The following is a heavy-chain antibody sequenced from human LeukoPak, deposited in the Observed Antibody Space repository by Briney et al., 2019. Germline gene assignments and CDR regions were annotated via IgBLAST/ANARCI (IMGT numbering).Heavy chain of an antibody. J-gene: IGHJ4*02. CDR2: TWYDDSNK. CDR1: GFVLSDYG. CDR3: AKDAGHRDLIPSDFFDY. D-gene: IGHD2-2*02. Sequence: PGRSLRLSCAASGFVLSDYGMHCVRHAPGKGLEWVAGTWYDDSNKYYGDSVKGRFTISRDNSKDTLYLQMNSLRAEDTAVYYCAKDAGHRDLIPSDFFDYWGQGTLVTVSS. V-gene: IGHV3-33*06.